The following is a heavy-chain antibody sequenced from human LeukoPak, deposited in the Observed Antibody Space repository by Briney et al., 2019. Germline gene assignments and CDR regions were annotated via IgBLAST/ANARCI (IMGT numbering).Heavy chain of an antibody. V-gene: IGHV1-18*01. D-gene: IGHD3-9*01. Sequence: GASVRVSCKASGYTFTTYGISWVRQAPGQGLEGMGWISAYNGNTNYAQKLQGRVTMTTDTSTRTACMELRSPRTDDTAVYYYARDVADILAGEVDYWGQGTLVTVSS. CDR1: GYTFTTYG. J-gene: IGHJ4*02. CDR3: ARDVADILAGEVDY. CDR2: ISAYNGNT.